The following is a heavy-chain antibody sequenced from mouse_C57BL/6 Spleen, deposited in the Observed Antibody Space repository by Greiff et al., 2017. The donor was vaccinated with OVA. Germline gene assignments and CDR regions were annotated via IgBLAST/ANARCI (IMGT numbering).Heavy chain of an antibody. D-gene: IGHD2-3*01. CDR2: INPSNGGT. CDR3: APLLIYDGYFAY. Sequence: QVQLQQPGTELVKPGASVKLSCKASGYTFTSYWMHWVKQRPGQGLEWIGNINPSNGGTNYNEKFKSKATLTVDKSSSTAYMQLSSLTSEDSAVYFCAPLLIYDGYFAYWGQGTLVTVSA. J-gene: IGHJ3*01. V-gene: IGHV1-53*01. CDR1: GYTFTSYW.